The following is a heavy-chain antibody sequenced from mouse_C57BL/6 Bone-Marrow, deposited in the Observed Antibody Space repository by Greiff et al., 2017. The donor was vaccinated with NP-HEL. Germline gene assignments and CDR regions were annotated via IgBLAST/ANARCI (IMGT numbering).Heavy chain of an antibody. CDR2: IYPRSGNT. D-gene: IGHD1-1*01. Sequence: QVQLQQSGAELARPGASVKLSCKASGYTFTSYGISWVKQRTGQGLEWIGEIYPRSGNTYYNAKFKGKATLTADKSSSTAYMELRSLTSEDSAVYFCARKTTVVVDWYFDVWGTGTTVTVSS. V-gene: IGHV1-81*01. CDR3: ARKTTVVVDWYFDV. J-gene: IGHJ1*03. CDR1: GYTFTSYG.